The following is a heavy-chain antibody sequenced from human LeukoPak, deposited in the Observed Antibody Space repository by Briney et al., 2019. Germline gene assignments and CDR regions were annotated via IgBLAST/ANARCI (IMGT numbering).Heavy chain of an antibody. V-gene: IGHV4-38-2*01. CDR3: ARQGGIAAAGSIDY. CDR1: GYSISSGYY. Sequence: SETLSLTCAVSGYSISSGYYWGWIRQPPGKGLEWIGSIYHSGSTYYNPSLKSRVTISVDTSKNQFSLKLSSVTAADTAVYYCARQGGIAAAGSIDYWGQGALVTVSS. D-gene: IGHD6-13*01. J-gene: IGHJ4*02. CDR2: IYHSGST.